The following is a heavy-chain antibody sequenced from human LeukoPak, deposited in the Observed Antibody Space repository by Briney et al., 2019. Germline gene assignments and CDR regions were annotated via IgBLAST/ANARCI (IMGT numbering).Heavy chain of an antibody. CDR3: ARLPWPAGGPFDY. J-gene: IGHJ4*02. V-gene: IGHV4-59*08. Sequence: PSETLSLTCTVSGGSISSYYWSWIRQPPGKGLEWIGYIYYSGSTYYNPSLKSRVTISVDTSKNQFSLKLSSVTAADTAVYYCARLPWPAGGPFDYWGQGTLVTVSS. D-gene: IGHD2-2*01. CDR2: IYYSGST. CDR1: GGSISSYY.